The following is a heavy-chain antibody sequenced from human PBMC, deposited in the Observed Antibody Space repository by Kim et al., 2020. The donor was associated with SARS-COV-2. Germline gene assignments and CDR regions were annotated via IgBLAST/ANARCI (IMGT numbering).Heavy chain of an antibody. D-gene: IGHD3-10*01. CDR3: ARDRDTVLLWFGEPPGYFDY. CDR2: IKQDGSEK. CDR1: GFTFSSYW. J-gene: IGHJ4*02. V-gene: IGHV3-7*01. Sequence: GGSLRLSCAASGFTFSSYWMSWVRQAPGKGLEWVANIKQDGSEKYYVDSVKGRFTISRDNAKNSLYLQMNSLRAEDTAVYYCARDRDTVLLWFGEPPGYFDYWGQGTLVTVSS.